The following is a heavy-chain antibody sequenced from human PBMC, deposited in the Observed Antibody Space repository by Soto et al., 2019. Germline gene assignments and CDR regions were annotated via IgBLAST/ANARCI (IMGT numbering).Heavy chain of an antibody. CDR2: INAGNGNT. J-gene: IGHJ4*02. V-gene: IGHV1-3*01. D-gene: IGHD4-17*01. Sequence: ASVKVSCKASGYTFTSYAMHWVRQAPGQRLEWTGWINAGNGNTKYSQKFQGRVTITRDTSASTAYMELSSLRSEDTAVYYCARGPTVTTPFDYWGQGTLVTVSS. CDR3: ARGPTVTTPFDY. CDR1: GYTFTSYA.